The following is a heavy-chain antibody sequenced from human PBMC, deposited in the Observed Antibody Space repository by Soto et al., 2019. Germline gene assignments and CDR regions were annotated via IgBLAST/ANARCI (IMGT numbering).Heavy chain of an antibody. Sequence: SETLSLTCTVSGGSNSSGGYYWSWIRQHPGKGLEWIGYIYYSGSTYYNPSLKSRVTISVDTSKNQFSLKLSSVTAADTAVYYCARGAHYSSPFRWLDPWGQGTLVTVSS. CDR1: GGSNSSGGYY. CDR2: IYYSGST. V-gene: IGHV4-31*03. J-gene: IGHJ5*02. CDR3: ARGAHYSSPFRWLDP. D-gene: IGHD6-13*01.